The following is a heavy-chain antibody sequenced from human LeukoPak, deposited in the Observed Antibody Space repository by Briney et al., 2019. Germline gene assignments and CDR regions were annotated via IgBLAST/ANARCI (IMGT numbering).Heavy chain of an antibody. CDR3: ARGNHRDGDFGCWFDP. V-gene: IGHV4-59*08. Sequence: GSLRLSCAASGFTFSDYYMTWIRQAPGKGLEWIGYIYYSGSTNYNPSLKSRVTISVDTSKNQFSLNLSSVTAADTAVYYCARGNHRDGDFGCWFDPWGQGTLVTVSS. CDR1: GFTFSDYY. J-gene: IGHJ5*02. CDR2: IYYSGST. D-gene: IGHD4-17*01.